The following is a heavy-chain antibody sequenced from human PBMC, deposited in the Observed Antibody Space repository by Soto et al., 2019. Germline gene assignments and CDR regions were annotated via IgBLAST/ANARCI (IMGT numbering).Heavy chain of an antibody. J-gene: IGHJ6*03. CDR2: ISAYNGNT. CDR3: ARLLRQQLVHSWYYYYYMDV. CDR1: GYTFTSYG. V-gene: IGHV1-18*01. Sequence: GESLKISCKGSGYTFTSYGISWVRQAPGQGLEWMGWISAYNGNTSYAQKFQGRVTMTTDTSTSTAYMELRSLRSDDTAVYYCARLLRQQLVHSWYYYYYMDVWGKGTTVTVSS. D-gene: IGHD6-13*01.